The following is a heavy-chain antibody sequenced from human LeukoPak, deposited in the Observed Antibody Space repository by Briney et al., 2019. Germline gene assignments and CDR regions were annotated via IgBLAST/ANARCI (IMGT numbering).Heavy chain of an antibody. CDR2: ISSTGSNI. CDR1: GFTFSNYN. V-gene: IGHV3-48*01. Sequence: PGGSLRLSCAASGFTFSNYNTNWVRQALGKGLEWVSYISSTGSNIFYADSVKGPFTISRDNSMNTLFLQMNSLRVEDTALYYCGREISRSYYGSFDSWGQGTLVTVSS. D-gene: IGHD1-26*01. J-gene: IGHJ4*02. CDR3: GREISRSYYGSFDS.